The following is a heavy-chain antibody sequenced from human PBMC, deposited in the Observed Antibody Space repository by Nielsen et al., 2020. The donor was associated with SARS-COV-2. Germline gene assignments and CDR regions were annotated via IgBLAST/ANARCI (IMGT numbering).Heavy chain of an antibody. Sequence: GESLKISCAASGFTFSSYSMNWVRQAPGKGLEWVSSISSSSSYIYYADSVKGRFTISRDNAKNSLYLQMNSLRAEDTAVYYCAILDCSGGSCYSLGHDAFDIWGQGTMVTVSS. CDR2: ISSSSSYI. V-gene: IGHV3-21*01. CDR1: GFTFSSYS. D-gene: IGHD2-15*01. CDR3: AILDCSGGSCYSLGHDAFDI. J-gene: IGHJ3*02.